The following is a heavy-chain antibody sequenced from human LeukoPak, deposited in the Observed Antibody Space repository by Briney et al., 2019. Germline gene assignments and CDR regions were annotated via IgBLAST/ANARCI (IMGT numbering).Heavy chain of an antibody. CDR1: GFTFRTYW. CDR3: ARLVLLWFGIDY. D-gene: IGHD3-10*01. V-gene: IGHV4-39*01. Sequence: GSLRLSCAASGFTFRTYWMSWVRQPPGKGLEWIGSIYYSGSTYYNPSLKSRVTISVDTSKNQFSLKLSSVTAADTAVYYCARLVLLWFGIDYWGQGTLVTVSS. J-gene: IGHJ4*02. CDR2: IYYSGST.